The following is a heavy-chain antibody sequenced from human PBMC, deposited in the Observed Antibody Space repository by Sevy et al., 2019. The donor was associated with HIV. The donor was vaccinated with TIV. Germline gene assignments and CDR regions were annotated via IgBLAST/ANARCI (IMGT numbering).Heavy chain of an antibody. V-gene: IGHV1-2*02. CDR1: GNTFTGQY. Sequence: ATVKVSCKASGNTFTGQYIHWVRQAPGRGFEWMGWINPYSGGTSYAPDFEGRVTMTRDTSISAVYMELTRLTSDDTAVYYCARDPEDARDDYYFYMDVWGKGTTVTVSS. CDR3: ARDPEDARDDYYFYMDV. CDR2: INPYSGGT. J-gene: IGHJ6*03. D-gene: IGHD3-10*02.